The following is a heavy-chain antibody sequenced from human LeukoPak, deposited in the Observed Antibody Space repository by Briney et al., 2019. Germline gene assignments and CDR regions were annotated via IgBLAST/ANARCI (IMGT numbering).Heavy chain of an antibody. CDR3: ARVGWELLGPFDH. CDR2: IYYSGST. CDR1: GGSIGSSSYY. Sequence: SETLSLTCTVSGGSIGSSSYYWGWIRQPPGKGLEWIGSIYYSGSTYYNPSLKSRVTISVDRSKNQFSLKLRSVIAADTAVYYCARVGWELLGPFDHWGQGTLVTVSS. J-gene: IGHJ4*02. D-gene: IGHD1-26*01. V-gene: IGHV4-39*07.